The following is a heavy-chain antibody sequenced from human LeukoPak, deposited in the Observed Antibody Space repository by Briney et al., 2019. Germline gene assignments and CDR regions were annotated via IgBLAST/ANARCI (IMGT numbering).Heavy chain of an antibody. J-gene: IGHJ2*01. V-gene: IGHV3-21*01. Sequence: PGGSLRLSCAASGFTFSSYSMNWVRQAPGKGLEWVSSISSSSSYIYYADSVKGRFTISRDNAKNSLYLQMNSLRAEDTAVYYCARAPPGVVVIPDWYFDLWGRGTLVTVSS. CDR3: ARAPPGVVVIPDWYFDL. CDR1: GFTFSSYS. D-gene: IGHD3-22*01. CDR2: ISSSSSYI.